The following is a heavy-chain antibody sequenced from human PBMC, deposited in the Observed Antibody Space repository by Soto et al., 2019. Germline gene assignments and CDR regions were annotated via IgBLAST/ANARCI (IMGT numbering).Heavy chain of an antibody. J-gene: IGHJ6*02. D-gene: IGHD2-21*02. CDR2: INPFFKGT. V-gene: IGHV1-69*01. Sequence: QVQLVQSGAEVKMPGSSVKVSCKASGGSFSSDAISWVRQAPGQGLEWMGGINPFFKGTKYAQRFQGRVTITADDSTSTAYMDLTSLTYEDTAVYYCARAYCGGDCYSRGGYYYYGMDVWGQGTTVTVSS. CDR1: GGSFSSDA. CDR3: ARAYCGGDCYSRGGYYYYGMDV.